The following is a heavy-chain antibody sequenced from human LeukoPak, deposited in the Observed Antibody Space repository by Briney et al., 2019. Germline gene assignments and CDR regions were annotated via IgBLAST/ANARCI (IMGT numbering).Heavy chain of an antibody. D-gene: IGHD2-15*01. CDR2: IYSGGST. Sequence: GGSLRLSCAASGFTVSSNYMSWVRQAPGKGLEWVSVIYSGGSTYYADSLKGRFTISRDNSKNTLYLQMNSLRAEDTAVYYCAKDLKVQDIAVVVAAIFDLWGRGTLVTVSS. V-gene: IGHV3-53*01. J-gene: IGHJ2*01. CDR1: GFTVSSNY. CDR3: AKDLKVQDIAVVVAAIFDL.